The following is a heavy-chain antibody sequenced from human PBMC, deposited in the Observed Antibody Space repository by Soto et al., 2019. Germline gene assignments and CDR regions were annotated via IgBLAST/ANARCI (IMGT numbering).Heavy chain of an antibody. CDR3: AKADSNYAGRFSYYYMDV. J-gene: IGHJ6*03. CDR2: MNPNSGNT. CDR1: GYTFTSYD. V-gene: IGHV1-8*01. Sequence: ASVKVSCKASGYTFTSYDINWVRQATGQGLEWMGWMNPNSGNTGYAQKFQGKVTLTRNTSMSTAYMELSSLRSDDTAVYYCAKADSNYAGRFSYYYMDVWGNGTLVTVSS. D-gene: IGHD4-4*01.